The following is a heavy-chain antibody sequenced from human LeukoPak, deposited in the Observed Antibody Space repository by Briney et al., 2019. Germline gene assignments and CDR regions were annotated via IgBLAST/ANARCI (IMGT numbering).Heavy chain of an antibody. V-gene: IGHV4-30-2*01. D-gene: IGHD5-24*01. CDR2: IYHSGST. J-gene: IGHJ4*02. Sequence: NASETLSLTCTVSGGSISSGGYYWSWIRQPPGKGLEWIGYIYHSGSTYYNPSLKSRVTISVDRSKNQFSLKLSSVTAADTAVYYCAREHGPKPGWGQGTLVTVSS. CDR3: AREHGPKPG. CDR1: GGSISSGGYY.